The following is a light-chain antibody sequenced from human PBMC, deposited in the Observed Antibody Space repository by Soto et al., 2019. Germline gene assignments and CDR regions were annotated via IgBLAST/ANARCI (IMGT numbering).Light chain of an antibody. CDR2: AAS. J-gene: IGKJ4*02. CDR1: QSISTY. CDR3: QQYYSYPPT. Sequence: IQMTQSPSSLSASVRDRVTITCRASQSISTYLNWYQQKPGKAPELLIYAASSLQSGVPSRFSGSGSGTEFTFTISSLQPEDFATYYCQQYYSYPPTFGRGTKV. V-gene: IGKV1-39*01.